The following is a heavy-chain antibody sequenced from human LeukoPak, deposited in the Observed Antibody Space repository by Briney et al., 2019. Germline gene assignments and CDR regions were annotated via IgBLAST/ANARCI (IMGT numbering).Heavy chain of an antibody. CDR3: ARRQLRISTSCTYY. CDR2: IIPIFGKT. V-gene: IGHV1-69*05. D-gene: IGHD2-2*01. J-gene: IGHJ4*01. CDR1: GGTFSSYG. Sequence: WASLKLSCKASGGTFSSYGICWVRQAPGHGLEWVGVIIPIFGKTNYAQKFQGRVTITTDESTSTPYMQLSSLRSEATAVYYRARRQLRISTSCTYYWGQGTPVTVSS.